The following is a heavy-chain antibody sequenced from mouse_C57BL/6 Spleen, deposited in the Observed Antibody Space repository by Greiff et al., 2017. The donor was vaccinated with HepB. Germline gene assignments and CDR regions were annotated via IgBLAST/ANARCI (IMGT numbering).Heavy chain of an antibody. V-gene: IGHV5-17*01. Sequence: EVKLVESGGGLVKPGGSLKLSCAASGFTFSDYGMHWVRQAPEKGLEWVAYISSGSSTIYYADTVKGRFTISRDNAKNTLFLQMTSLRSEDTAMYYCARHLYYYAMDYWGQGTSVTVSS. J-gene: IGHJ4*01. CDR3: ARHLYYYAMDY. CDR2: ISSGSSTI. D-gene: IGHD6-2*01. CDR1: GFTFSDYG.